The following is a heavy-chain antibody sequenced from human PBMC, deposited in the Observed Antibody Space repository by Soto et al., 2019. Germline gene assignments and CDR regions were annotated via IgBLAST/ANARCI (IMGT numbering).Heavy chain of an antibody. J-gene: IGHJ6*02. V-gene: IGHV3-30-3*01. CDR3: ARPYCRGTRCYLSYYGMDV. CDR1: GFTFSVSA. D-gene: IGHD2-2*01. CDR2: ISSDGSHQ. Sequence: QVQVVESGGGVVQPGTSLRLSCAASGFTFSVSAIHWVRQAPGKGLEWVAVISSDGSHQYYADSVRGRFTISRHNPKNTLYLQMNRLIAEDTAVYYCARPYCRGTRCYLSYYGMDVWGPGTRVTVSS.